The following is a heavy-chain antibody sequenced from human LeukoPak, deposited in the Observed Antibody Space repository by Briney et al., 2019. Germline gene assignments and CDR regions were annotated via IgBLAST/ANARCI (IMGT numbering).Heavy chain of an antibody. CDR1: GYSISSGYY. CDR2: IYHSGNT. Sequence: SETLSLTCTVSGYSISSGYYWGWIRQPPGKGLEWIGSIYHSGNTYYNPSLKSRVTISVDTSKNQFSLKLSSVTAADTAVYYCARLVFSAAGVYYGMDVWGQGTRVTVSS. V-gene: IGHV4-38-2*02. D-gene: IGHD6-13*01. CDR3: ARLVFSAAGVYYGMDV. J-gene: IGHJ6*02.